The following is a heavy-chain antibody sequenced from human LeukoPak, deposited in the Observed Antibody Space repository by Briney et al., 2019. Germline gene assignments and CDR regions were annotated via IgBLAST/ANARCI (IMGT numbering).Heavy chain of an antibody. Sequence: PGGSLRLSCAASGFTYSDYYMSWIRQAPGKGLEWVSYISSSGSTIYYADSVKGRFTISRDNSKNTLYLQMNSLRAEDTAVYYCAKEASPPLDIVVVPAAPRPFDYWGQGTLVTVSA. V-gene: IGHV3-11*01. CDR3: AKEASPPLDIVVVPAAPRPFDY. D-gene: IGHD2-2*01. J-gene: IGHJ4*02. CDR2: ISSSGSTI. CDR1: GFTYSDYY.